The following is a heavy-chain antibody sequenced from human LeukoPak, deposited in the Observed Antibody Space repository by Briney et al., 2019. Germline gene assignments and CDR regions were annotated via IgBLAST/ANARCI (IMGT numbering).Heavy chain of an antibody. CDR1: GYTFTSYY. CDR2: INPSGGST. D-gene: IGHD3-22*01. Sequence: ASVKVSCKASGYTFTSYYMHWVRQAPGQGLEWMGLINPSGGSTSYAQKFQGRVTMTRDTSTSTVYMELSSLRSEDTAVYYCARDNYDSSGYYYIDYWGQGTLVTVSS. V-gene: IGHV1-46*01. J-gene: IGHJ4*02. CDR3: ARDNYDSSGYYYIDY.